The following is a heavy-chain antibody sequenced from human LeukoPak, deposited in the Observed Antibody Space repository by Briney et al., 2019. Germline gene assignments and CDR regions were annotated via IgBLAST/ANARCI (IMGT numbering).Heavy chain of an antibody. CDR2: IYHSGST. V-gene: IGHV4-38-2*02. J-gene: IGHJ4*02. CDR1: GYSISSGYY. Sequence: SETLSLTCTVSGYSISSGYYWGWIRQPPGKGLEWIGSIYHSGSTFYNPSLKSRVTISVDTSKNQFSLKLSSVTAADTAVYYCARDSGTDYCSGGSCSDYWGQGTLVTVSS. D-gene: IGHD2-15*01. CDR3: ARDSGTDYCSGGSCSDY.